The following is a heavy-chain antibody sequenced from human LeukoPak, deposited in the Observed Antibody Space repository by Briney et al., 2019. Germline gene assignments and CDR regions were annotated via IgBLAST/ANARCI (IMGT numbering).Heavy chain of an antibody. CDR2: IYYSGST. V-gene: IGHV4-39*07. D-gene: IGHD6-19*01. CDR1: GGSISSSSYY. Sequence: SETLSLTCTVSGGSISSSSYYWGWIRQPPGKGLEWIGSIYYSGSTYYNPSLKSRVTISVDTSKNQFSLKLSSVTAADTAVYYCARGWRAGVPYYFDYWGQGTLVTVSS. J-gene: IGHJ4*02. CDR3: ARGWRAGVPYYFDY.